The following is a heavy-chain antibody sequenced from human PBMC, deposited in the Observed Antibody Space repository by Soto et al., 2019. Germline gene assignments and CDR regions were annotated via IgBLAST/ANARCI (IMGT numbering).Heavy chain of an antibody. CDR2: IYYSGST. CDR3: ARQDVAARPLTWDY. J-gene: IGHJ4*02. D-gene: IGHD6-6*01. CDR1: GGSISSGGYS. Sequence: PSETLSLTCAVSGGSISSGGYSWSWIRQPPGKGLEWIGCIYYSGSTYYNPSLKSRVTISVDISKNQFSLKLSSVTASDTAVYYCARQDVAARPLTWDYWGQGTLVTVSS. V-gene: IGHV4-30-2*03.